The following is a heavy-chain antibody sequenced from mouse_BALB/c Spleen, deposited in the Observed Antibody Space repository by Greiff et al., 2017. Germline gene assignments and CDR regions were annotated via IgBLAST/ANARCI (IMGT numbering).Heavy chain of an antibody. D-gene: IGHD1-2*01. J-gene: IGHJ4*01. CDR1: GFTFSSYT. V-gene: IGHV5-12-2*01. Sequence: DVMLVESGGGLVQPGGSLKLSCAASGFTFSSYTMSWVRQTPEKRLEWVAYISNGGGSTYYPDTVKGRFTISRDNAKNTLYLQMSSLKSEDTAMYYCARGYEGAMDYWGQGTSVTVSS. CDR3: ARGYEGAMDY. CDR2: ISNGGGST.